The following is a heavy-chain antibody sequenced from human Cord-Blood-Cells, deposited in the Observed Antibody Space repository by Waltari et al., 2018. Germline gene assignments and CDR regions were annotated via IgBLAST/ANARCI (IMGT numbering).Heavy chain of an antibody. CDR1: GGSFSGYY. V-gene: IGHV4-34*01. D-gene: IGHD2-21*02. CDR2: INHSGST. Sequence: QVQLQQWGAGLLKPSETLSLTCAVYGGSFSGYYWSWNRPPPGKGLEWIGEINHSGSTNYNQSLKSRVTISVDTSKNQFSLKLSSVTAADTAVYYCARRGLTTHIVVVTAIDYWGQGTLVTVSS. J-gene: IGHJ4*02. CDR3: ARRGLTTHIVVVTAIDY.